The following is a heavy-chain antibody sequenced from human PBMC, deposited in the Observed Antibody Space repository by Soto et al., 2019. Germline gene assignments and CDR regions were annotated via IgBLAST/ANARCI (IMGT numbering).Heavy chain of an antibody. CDR1: GDSISSTNYY. V-gene: IGHV4-39*01. CDR3: ATLPHQMARGCYFDI. Sequence: QLQLQESGPGLVKPSETLSLTCTVSGDSISSTNYYWGWIRQPPGKGLEWIGIVHYYGSTYYNPSLQSRLTISVDTSQVSLKLTSVTAADTALYYSATLPHQMARGCYFDIWGPGTLVTVSS. CDR2: VHYYGST. D-gene: IGHD3-10*01. J-gene: IGHJ4*02.